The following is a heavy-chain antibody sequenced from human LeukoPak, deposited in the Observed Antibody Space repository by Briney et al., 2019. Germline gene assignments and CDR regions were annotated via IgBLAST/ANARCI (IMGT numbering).Heavy chain of an antibody. D-gene: IGHD1-26*01. CDR1: GDTFIRYG. V-gene: IGHV1-18*01. J-gene: IGHJ4*02. Sequence: ASVKVSCKASGDTFIRYGITWVRQAPGEGLEWMAWISPYNGNTKYAQKFQGRVTMTTDTSTSTAYMGLRSLTSDDTAVYYCAREESIGSYQFLHDYWGQGTLVTVSS. CDR3: AREESIGSYQFLHDY. CDR2: ISPYNGNT.